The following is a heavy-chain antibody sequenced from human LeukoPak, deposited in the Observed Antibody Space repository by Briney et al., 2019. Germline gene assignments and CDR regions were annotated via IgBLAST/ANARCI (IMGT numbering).Heavy chain of an antibody. Sequence: TSETLSLTCTVSGASISGSYWNWVRQPPGRGLEWIGYVYSSGSTDYNPSLKSRVAISVDASKNQFSLKLTSVTAADTAVYYCANSYDSKIVPFDNWGQEALVTVSS. CDR1: GASISGSY. CDR3: ANSYDSKIVPFDN. CDR2: VYSSGST. V-gene: IGHV4-4*09. J-gene: IGHJ4*02. D-gene: IGHD3-22*01.